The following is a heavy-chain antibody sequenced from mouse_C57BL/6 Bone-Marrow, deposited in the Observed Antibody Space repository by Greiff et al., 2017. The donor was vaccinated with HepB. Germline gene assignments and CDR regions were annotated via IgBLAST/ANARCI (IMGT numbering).Heavy chain of an antibody. CDR1: GFTFSSYG. Sequence: VQLKESGGDLVKPGGSLKLSCAASGFTFSSYGMSWVRQTPDKRLEWVATISSGGSYTYYPDSVKGRFTISRDNAKNTLYLQMSSLKSEDTAMYYCARHGPWFAYWGQGTLVTVSA. CDR2: ISSGGSYT. V-gene: IGHV5-6*01. J-gene: IGHJ3*01. CDR3: ARHGPWFAY.